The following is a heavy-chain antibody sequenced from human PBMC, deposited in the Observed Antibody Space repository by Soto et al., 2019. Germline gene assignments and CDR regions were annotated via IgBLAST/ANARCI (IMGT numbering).Heavy chain of an antibody. CDR3: ARVLGTYSGYGHQYNYYGMDV. D-gene: IGHD5-12*01. J-gene: IGHJ6*02. Sequence: PGGSLRLSCAASGFTFSGYWMSWVRQAPGKGLEWVANIKQDGSEKYYVDSVKGRFSISRDNAKNSLYLQMNSLRAEDTAVYYCARVLGTYSGYGHQYNYYGMDVWGQGTTVTVSS. CDR1: GFTFSGYW. V-gene: IGHV3-7*03. CDR2: IKQDGSEK.